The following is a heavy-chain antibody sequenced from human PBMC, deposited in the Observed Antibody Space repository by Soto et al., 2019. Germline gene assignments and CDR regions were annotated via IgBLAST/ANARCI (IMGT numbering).Heavy chain of an antibody. V-gene: IGHV3-23*01. CDR3: AKGWCDS. CDR2: ISGSGGGT. Sequence: EVQLLDSGGDSVQPGGSLRLSCAASGFSFSSHVMSWVRQAPGKGLERVSSISGSGGGTYYADSVKGRFIISRDNSKNTLDLQMNSLRVEDTAVYYCAKGWCDSWGQGTLVTVSS. J-gene: IGHJ5*01. CDR1: GFSFSSHV.